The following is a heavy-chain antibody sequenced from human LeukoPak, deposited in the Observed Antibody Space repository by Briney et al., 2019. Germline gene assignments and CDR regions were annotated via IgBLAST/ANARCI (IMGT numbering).Heavy chain of an antibody. V-gene: IGHV1-18*01. D-gene: IGHD2-2*01. CDR1: GYTFISYG. J-gene: IGHJ4*02. Sequence: ASVKVSCKASGYTFISYGISWVRQAPGQGLEWMGWISAYNGNSNYAQKFQGRVTMTTDTSTSTGYMELRSLRSDDTAVYYCARVHSYCSTTSCLDYWGQGTLVTVSS. CDR2: ISAYNGNS. CDR3: ARVHSYCSTTSCLDY.